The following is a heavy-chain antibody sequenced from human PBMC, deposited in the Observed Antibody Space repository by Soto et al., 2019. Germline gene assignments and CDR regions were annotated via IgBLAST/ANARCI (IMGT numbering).Heavy chain of an antibody. CDR2: ISGSGGST. CDR3: AKDPLTTDPFDP. V-gene: IGHV3-23*01. Sequence: EVQLLESGGVLVQPGGSLRLSCAASGFTFSSYAMSWVRQAPGKGLEWVSAISGSGGSTYYADSVKGRFTISRDNSKNTLYLQMNRLRAEDKAVYYCAKDPLTTDPFDPWGQGTLVTVSS. CDR1: GFTFSSYA. J-gene: IGHJ5*02. D-gene: IGHD4-17*01.